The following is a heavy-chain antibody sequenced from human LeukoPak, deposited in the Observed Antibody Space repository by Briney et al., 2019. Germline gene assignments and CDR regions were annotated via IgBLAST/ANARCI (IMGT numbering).Heavy chain of an antibody. CDR3: AKLHLGPDS. V-gene: IGHV3-23*01. Sequence: GGSLRLSCAASGFTFSSYAMIWVRQAPGKGLEWVSVISGSGGSTYYADSVNGRFTISRDNSKNTLYLQMNSLRAEDTAVYYCAKLHLGPDSWGQGTLVTVSS. J-gene: IGHJ4*02. CDR1: GFTFSSYA. CDR2: ISGSGGST.